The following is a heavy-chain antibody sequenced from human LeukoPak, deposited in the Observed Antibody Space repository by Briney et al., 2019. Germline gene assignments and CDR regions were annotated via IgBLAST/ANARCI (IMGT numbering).Heavy chain of an antibody. J-gene: IGHJ4*02. CDR2: IYYSGST. Sequence: SETLSPTCTVSGGSISSSSYYWGWIRQPPGKGLEWIGSIYYSGSTYYNPSLKSRVTISVDTSKNQFSLKLSSVTAADTAVYYCGVGYSSSWYDYWGQGTLVTVSS. D-gene: IGHD6-13*01. CDR1: GGSISSSSYY. V-gene: IGHV4-39*01. CDR3: GVGYSSSWYDY.